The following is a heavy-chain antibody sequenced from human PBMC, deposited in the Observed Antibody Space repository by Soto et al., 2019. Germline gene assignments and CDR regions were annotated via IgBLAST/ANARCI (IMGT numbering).Heavy chain of an antibody. CDR1: GGTFSSYA. CDR2: IIPIFGTA. Sequence: QVQLVQSGAEVKKPGSSVKVSCKASGGTFSSYAISWVRLAPGQGLEWMGGIIPIFGTANYAQKFQGRVTITADESTSTAYMELSSLRSEDTAVYYCASRYSYGYLTRIDYFDYWGQGTLVTVSS. V-gene: IGHV1-69*12. D-gene: IGHD5-18*01. J-gene: IGHJ4*02. CDR3: ASRYSYGYLTRIDYFDY.